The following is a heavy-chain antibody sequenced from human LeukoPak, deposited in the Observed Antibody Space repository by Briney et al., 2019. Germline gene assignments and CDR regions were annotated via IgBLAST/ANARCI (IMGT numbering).Heavy chain of an antibody. V-gene: IGHV3-7*01. CDR1: GFTFSTYW. D-gene: IGHD6-6*01. CDR2: IKEDGSGK. J-gene: IGHJ4*02. CDR3: ARDVASRTADY. Sequence: GGSLRLSCAASGFTFSTYWMSWVRQAPGKGLEWVGNIKEDGSGKYYVDSVKGLFTISRGNAKNSLYLQMNNLRTEDTAVYYCARDVASRTADYWGQGTLVTVSS.